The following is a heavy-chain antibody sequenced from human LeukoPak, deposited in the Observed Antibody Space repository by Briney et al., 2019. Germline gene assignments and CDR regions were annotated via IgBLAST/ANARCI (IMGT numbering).Heavy chain of an antibody. CDR1: GYTLTELS. CDR3: ATDRIAAAGGYYYYYMDV. CDR2: FDPEDGET. Sequence: ASVKVSCKVSGYTLTELSMHWVRQAPGKGLEWMGGFDPEDGETIYAQKFQGRVTMTEDTSTDTAYMELSSLRSEDTAVYYCATDRIAAAGGYYYYYMDVWGKGTTVTVSS. V-gene: IGHV1-24*01. D-gene: IGHD6-13*01. J-gene: IGHJ6*03.